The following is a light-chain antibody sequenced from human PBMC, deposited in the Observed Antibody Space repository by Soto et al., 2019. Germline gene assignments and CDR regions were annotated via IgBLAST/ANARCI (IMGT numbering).Light chain of an antibody. CDR3: QQYNSYST. CDR1: QSISSW. V-gene: IGKV1-5*03. J-gene: IGKJ1*01. Sequence: DIQMTQSPSTLSASVGDRVTITCRASQSISSWLAWYQQKPGKAPKLLIYTACSLESGVPSRFSGSGSGTEFTLNISSLQPDDFATYYCQQYNSYSTFGQGTKVDIK. CDR2: TAC.